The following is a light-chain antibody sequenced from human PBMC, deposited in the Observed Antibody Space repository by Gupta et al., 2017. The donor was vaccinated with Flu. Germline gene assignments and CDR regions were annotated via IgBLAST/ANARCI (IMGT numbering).Light chain of an antibody. V-gene: IGKV1-27*01. CDR2: AAS. CDR3: QKNNRAPPT. Sequence: LAWYQQKPGKVPKLLVYAASPLQSGVASRFIGSGSWTDFTLAISSLQPEDVASYYCQKNNRAPPTFGQGTKVEI. J-gene: IGKJ1*01.